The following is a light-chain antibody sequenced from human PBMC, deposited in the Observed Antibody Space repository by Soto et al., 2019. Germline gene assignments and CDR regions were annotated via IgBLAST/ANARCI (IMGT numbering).Light chain of an antibody. CDR1: QSVSSY. CDR2: GAS. J-gene: IGKJ5*01. V-gene: IGKV3-20*01. Sequence: EIVLTQSPATLSLSPGERATLSCRASQSVSSYLAWYQQKPGQAPSLLIYGASSRATGTPDRFSGSGSGTDFPLTISRLEPEDSAVYYCQQFDDSVTFGQGTRLEIK. CDR3: QQFDDSVT.